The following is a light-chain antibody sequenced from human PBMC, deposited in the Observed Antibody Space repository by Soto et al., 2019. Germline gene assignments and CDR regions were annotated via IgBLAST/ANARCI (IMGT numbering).Light chain of an antibody. CDR2: AAS. CDR3: QHYGSSPWT. Sequence: EIVLTQSPGTLSLSPGDRATLSCRASQSIAANYLAWFQQKPGQAPRLLIYAASNRATGIPDRFSGSGSGTDYTLTISRLEPEAFPVYYCQHYGSSPWTFGRGTKVEVK. CDR1: QSIAANY. V-gene: IGKV3-20*01. J-gene: IGKJ1*01.